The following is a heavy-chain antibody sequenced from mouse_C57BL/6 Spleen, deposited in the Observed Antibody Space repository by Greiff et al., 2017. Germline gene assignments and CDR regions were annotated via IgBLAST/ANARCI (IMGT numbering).Heavy chain of an antibody. Sequence: VQLQQPGAELVRPGSSVKLSCKASGYTFTSYWMHWVKQRPIQGLEWIGNIDPSDSETHYNQKFKDKATLTVDKSSSTAYMQLSSLTSEDSAVYYCARGDYGERWYFDVWGTGTTVTVSS. CDR2: IDPSDSET. V-gene: IGHV1-52*01. D-gene: IGHD2-4*01. CDR1: GYTFTSYW. CDR3: ARGDYGERWYFDV. J-gene: IGHJ1*03.